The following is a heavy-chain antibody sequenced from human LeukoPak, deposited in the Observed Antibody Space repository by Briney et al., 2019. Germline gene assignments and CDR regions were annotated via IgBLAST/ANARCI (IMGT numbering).Heavy chain of an antibody. D-gene: IGHD3-22*01. Sequence: GGSLRLSCAVSGFTFRNYDIHWIRQAPGKGLEWVSSISSSSSYIYYADSVKGRFTISRDNAKNSLYLQMNSLRAEDTAVYYCARDSSYYYDSSGYYPGDYWGQGTLVTVSS. CDR3: ARDSSYYYDSSGYYPGDY. CDR1: GFTFRNYD. J-gene: IGHJ4*02. V-gene: IGHV3-21*01. CDR2: ISSSSSYI.